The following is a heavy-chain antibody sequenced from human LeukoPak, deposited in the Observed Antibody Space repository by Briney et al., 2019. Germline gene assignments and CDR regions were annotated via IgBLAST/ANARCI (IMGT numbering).Heavy chain of an antibody. CDR3: ARGSLSGYSYDYYYYGMDV. CDR2: IIPIFGTA. V-gene: IGHV1-69*13. J-gene: IGHJ6*02. D-gene: IGHD5-18*01. CDR1: GYTFTGYA. Sequence: ASVKVSCKASGYTFTGYAMHWVRQAPGQGLEWMGGIIPIFGTANYAQKFQGRVTITADESTSTAYMELSSLRSEDTAVYYCARGSLSGYSYDYYYYGMDVWGQGTTVTVSS.